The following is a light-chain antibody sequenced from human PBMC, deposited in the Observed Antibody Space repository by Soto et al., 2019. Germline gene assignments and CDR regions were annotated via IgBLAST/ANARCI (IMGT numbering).Light chain of an antibody. CDR3: QTRGTGRGV. J-gene: IGLJ7*01. V-gene: IGLV4-69*01. CDR2: LNSDGSH. CDR1: SGHSSYA. Sequence: QSVLTQSPSVSASLGASVKLTCTLSSGHSSYAIAWHQQQPEKGPRYLMNLNSDGSHYKGDGIPDRFSGSSSGAERYLTISSLQSEDEADYYCQTRGTGRGVFGGGTQLTVL.